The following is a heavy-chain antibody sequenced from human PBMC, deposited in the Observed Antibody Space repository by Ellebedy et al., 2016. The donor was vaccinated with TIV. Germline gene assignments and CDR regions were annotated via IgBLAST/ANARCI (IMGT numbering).Heavy chain of an antibody. J-gene: IGHJ3*02. CDR3: VYGRAVDAYDI. Sequence: SETLSLXXTVSVSLVTGSIYYWGWIRQPPGKGLEWIGSIYHSGSTYYNPSLKSRVTISVDTSKKQVSLKLSSVTAADTAIYYCVYGRAVDAYDIWGQGTMVTVSS. D-gene: IGHD4-17*01. CDR1: VSLVTGSIYY. CDR2: IYHSGST. V-gene: IGHV4-39*01.